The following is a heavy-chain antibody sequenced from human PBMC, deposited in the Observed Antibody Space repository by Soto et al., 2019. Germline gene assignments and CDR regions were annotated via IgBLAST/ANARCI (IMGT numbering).Heavy chain of an antibody. CDR1: GLTVRLYD. Sequence: GESLRLSCAASGLTVRLYDMRWVRQAPGKGLEWVSSLSASGDRTDYVDSVKGRFAISIDNSKNMVYLQMSSLRSEDTAVYYCVPLNWNHPANFDYWGQGTQVTVSS. CDR2: LSASGDRT. V-gene: IGHV3-23*01. D-gene: IGHD1-1*01. CDR3: VPLNWNHPANFDY. J-gene: IGHJ4*02.